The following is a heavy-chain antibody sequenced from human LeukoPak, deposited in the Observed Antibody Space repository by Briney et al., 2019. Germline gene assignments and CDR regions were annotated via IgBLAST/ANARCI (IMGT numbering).Heavy chain of an antibody. D-gene: IGHD6-19*01. V-gene: IGHV1-46*01. J-gene: IGHJ2*01. Sequence: ASVKVSCKASGYTFANYYIHWVRQTPGQGLEWMGIINPSGGSTSYAQKFQGRVTMTRDMSTSTVYMELSSLRSEDTAVYYCARDVGHSSGWQNWYSDLWGRGTLVTVSS. CDR3: ARDVGHSSGWQNWYSDL. CDR1: GYTFANYY. CDR2: INPSGGST.